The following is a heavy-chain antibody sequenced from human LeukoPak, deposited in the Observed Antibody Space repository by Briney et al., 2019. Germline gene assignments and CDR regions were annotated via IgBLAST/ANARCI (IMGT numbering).Heavy chain of an antibody. CDR2: ISGDGGST. J-gene: IGHJ4*02. D-gene: IGHD1-26*01. CDR3: ASPRYSGNPYAEWYFDY. CDR1: GFTFDDYS. V-gene: IGHV3-43*02. Sequence: GGSLRLSCVASGFTFDDYSIHWVRQAPGKGLEWVSLISGDGGSTYYADSVKGRFTISRDRSKNTLYLQMNNLRAEDTAVYHCASPRYSGNPYAEWYFDYWGQGILVTVSS.